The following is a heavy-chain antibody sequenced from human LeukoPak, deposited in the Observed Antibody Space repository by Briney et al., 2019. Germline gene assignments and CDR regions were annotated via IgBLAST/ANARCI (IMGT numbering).Heavy chain of an antibody. CDR3: ARGKELPDY. V-gene: IGHV3-21*01. J-gene: IGHJ4*02. Sequence: GGSLRLSCEASGFTFSIYWMSWVRQAPGKGLEWVSSISSSSSYIYYADSVKGRFTISRDNAKNSLYLQMNSLRAEDTAVYYCARGKELPDYWGQGTLVTVSS. D-gene: IGHD1-26*01. CDR2: ISSSSSYI. CDR1: GFTFSIYW.